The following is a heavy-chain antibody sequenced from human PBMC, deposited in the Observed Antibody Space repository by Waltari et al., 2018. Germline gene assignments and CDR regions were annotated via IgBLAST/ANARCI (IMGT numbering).Heavy chain of an antibody. D-gene: IGHD6-19*01. J-gene: IGHJ4*02. CDR2: IYPNSGDI. Sequence: QVQLVQSGAEVKTPGASVKVSCKASGYTFTAYYMQWVRQAAGQGLEWMGRIYPNSGDINYAQKFQGRVTMTRDTSLSTAYMELSKLRSDDTAVYYCARGRTVDLYHFDYWGQGTLVTVSS. V-gene: IGHV1-2*06. CDR3: ARGRTVDLYHFDY. CDR1: GYTFTAYY.